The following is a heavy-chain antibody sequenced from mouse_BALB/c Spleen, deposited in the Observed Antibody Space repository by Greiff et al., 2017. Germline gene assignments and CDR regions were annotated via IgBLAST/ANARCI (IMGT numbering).Heavy chain of an antibody. Sequence: VQLQQSGPGLVKPSQSLSLTCTVTGYSITSDYAWNWIRQFPGNKLEWMGYISYSGSTSYNPSLKSRISITRDTSKNQFFLQLNSVTTEDTATYYCARGGGYDRTWFAYWGQGTLVTVSA. CDR1: GYSITSDYA. CDR3: ARGGGYDRTWFAY. V-gene: IGHV3-2*02. J-gene: IGHJ3*01. D-gene: IGHD2-14*01. CDR2: ISYSGST.